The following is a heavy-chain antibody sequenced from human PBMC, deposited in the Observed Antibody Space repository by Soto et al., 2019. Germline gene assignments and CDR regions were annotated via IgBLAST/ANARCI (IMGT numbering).Heavy chain of an antibody. CDR2: IYYGGST. Sequence: QVQLQEPGPGLVKPSETLSLTCTVSGGSISSYFWSWIRQPPGKALEWIGYIYYGGSTNYNPSLKGRVTISVDTSKNQFSLKLSSVTAADTAVYYCARTGTAMVTADYWGQGTLVTVSS. CDR1: GGSISSYF. J-gene: IGHJ4*02. D-gene: IGHD5-18*01. CDR3: ARTGTAMVTADY. V-gene: IGHV4-59*01.